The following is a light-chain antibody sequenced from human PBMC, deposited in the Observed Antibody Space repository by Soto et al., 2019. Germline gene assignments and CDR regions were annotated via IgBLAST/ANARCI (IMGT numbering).Light chain of an antibody. V-gene: IGKV3D-15*01. J-gene: IGKJ5*01. CDR3: QQYNYWPPKIT. CDR1: QSISGTY. Sequence: VLTQSPGTLSLTSRERATLSCRASQSISGTYLAWYQQKPGQSPRLLIYSASTRAPGIPARFSGSGSGTEFTLTISSLQSEDFAVYYCQQYNYWPPKITFGQGTRLEIK. CDR2: SAS.